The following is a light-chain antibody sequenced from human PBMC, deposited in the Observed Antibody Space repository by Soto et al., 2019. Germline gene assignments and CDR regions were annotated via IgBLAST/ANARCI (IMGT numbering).Light chain of an antibody. V-gene: IGLV1-40*01. Sequence: QSVLTQPPSVSGAPGQRVTISCTGSSSNIGAGYDVHWYQQLPGTAPKLLIYGNSNRPSGVPDRFSGSKSGTSASLAITGVQAEDEADYYCQSYDGSLSYVFGTGTKVTVL. J-gene: IGLJ1*01. CDR1: SSNIGAGYD. CDR3: QSYDGSLSYV. CDR2: GNS.